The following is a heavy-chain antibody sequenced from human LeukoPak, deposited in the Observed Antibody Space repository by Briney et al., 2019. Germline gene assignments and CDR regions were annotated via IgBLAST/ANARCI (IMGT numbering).Heavy chain of an antibody. Sequence: SQTLSLTCAISGDSVSSNSAAWNWVRQSPSRGLEWLGRTYYKSKWYNDFAVSVKSRITINPDTSKNQFSLQLNSVTPEDTAVYYCARAGSNWGSQWFDPWGQGTLVTVSS. V-gene: IGHV6-1*01. CDR2: TYYKSKWYN. J-gene: IGHJ5*02. CDR3: ARAGSNWGSQWFDP. D-gene: IGHD7-27*01. CDR1: GDSVSSNSAA.